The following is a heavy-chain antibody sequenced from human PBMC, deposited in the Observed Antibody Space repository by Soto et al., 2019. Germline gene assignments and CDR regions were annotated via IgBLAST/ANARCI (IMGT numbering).Heavy chain of an antibody. J-gene: IGHJ4*02. CDR1: GGTFRNFV. CDR2: NIPIFGTA. CDR3: ARAPILVGETTYENYFDY. D-gene: IGHD2-21*01. Sequence: QVQLVKSGAEEKKPGSSVKVSCKASGGTFRNFVISWVRQAPGQGLEWMGGNIPIFGTANYAQKFQGRVTIIADESTGTTYMELTSLRSEDTAVYYCARAPILVGETTYENYFDYWGQGTLVTVSS. V-gene: IGHV1-69*01.